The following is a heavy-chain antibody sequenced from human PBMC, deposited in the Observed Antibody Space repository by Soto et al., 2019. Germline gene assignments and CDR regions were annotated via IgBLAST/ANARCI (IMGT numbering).Heavy chain of an antibody. CDR1: GHSISGGYY. D-gene: IGHD3-10*01. Sequence: QVQLQESGPGLVKPSQTLSLTCTVSGHSISGGYYWSWIRQYPGKGLEWIGNIYYSGKADYNPSLNIRVTVSVDTSKNQFSLKLTSVTAADTAVYYCVRDLRRFGELQDVWGQGTTVTVSS. V-gene: IGHV4-31*03. J-gene: IGHJ6*02. CDR2: IYYSGKA. CDR3: VRDLRRFGELQDV.